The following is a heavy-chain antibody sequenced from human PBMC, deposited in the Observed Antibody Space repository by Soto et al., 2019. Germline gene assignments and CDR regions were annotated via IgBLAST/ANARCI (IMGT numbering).Heavy chain of an antibody. J-gene: IGHJ6*02. CDR2: ISVYSGKT. Sequence: QVQLVQSGAEVKKPGASVKVSCKASGYTFSSYGITWVRQAPGQGLEWMGCISVYSGKTSYAQKLQDRVTMSTDTSTSTAYMELRSLRSDDTAFYYCARSAMAGDYYYYGMDVWGRGTTVTVSS. CDR1: GYTFSSYG. D-gene: IGHD6-19*01. V-gene: IGHV1-18*04. CDR3: ARSAMAGDYYYYGMDV.